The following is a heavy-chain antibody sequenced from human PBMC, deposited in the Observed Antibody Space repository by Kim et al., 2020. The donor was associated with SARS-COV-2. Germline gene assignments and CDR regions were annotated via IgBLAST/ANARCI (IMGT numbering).Heavy chain of an antibody. V-gene: IGHV3-30*01. Sequence: ADSGKGRFTISRDNSKNTLYLQMNSLRVEDTAVYYCARGQQTTVTTIEDYWGQGTLVTVSS. J-gene: IGHJ4*02. CDR3: ARGQQTTVTTIEDY. D-gene: IGHD4-17*01.